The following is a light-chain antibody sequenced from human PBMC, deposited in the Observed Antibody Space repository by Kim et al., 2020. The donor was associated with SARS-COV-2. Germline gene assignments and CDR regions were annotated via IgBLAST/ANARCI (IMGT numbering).Light chain of an antibody. J-gene: IGLJ2*01. CDR2: ANN. Sequence: QSVLTQPPSVSGAPGQRVTISCTGSSSNIGPRSDVNWYQQLPGAAPKLIIFANNNRPSGVPDRFSGSKSGASASLAIIGLQAEDEADYYCQSYDTKLNVVVFGGGTQLTVL. CDR3: QSYDTKLNVVV. V-gene: IGLV1-40*01. CDR1: SSNIGPRSD.